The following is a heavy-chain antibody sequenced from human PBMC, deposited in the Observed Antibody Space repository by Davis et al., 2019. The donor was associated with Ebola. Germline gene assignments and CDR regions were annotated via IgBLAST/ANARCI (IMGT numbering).Heavy chain of an antibody. Sequence: GESLKISCVASGFTFSSYSMNWVRQAPGKGLEWVSSISSSSSYIYYADSVKGRFTISRDNSKNTLYLQMNSLRAEDTAVYYCARDRSSGYYQYYFDYWGQGTLVTVSS. V-gene: IGHV3-21*01. CDR2: ISSSSSYI. D-gene: IGHD3-22*01. CDR3: ARDRSSGYYQYYFDY. CDR1: GFTFSSYS. J-gene: IGHJ4*02.